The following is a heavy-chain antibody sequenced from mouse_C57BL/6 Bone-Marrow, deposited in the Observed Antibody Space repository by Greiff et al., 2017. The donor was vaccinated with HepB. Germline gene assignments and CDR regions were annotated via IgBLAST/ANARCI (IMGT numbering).Heavy chain of an antibody. Sequence: VKLKQSGAELVRPGTSVKMSCKASGYTFTNYWIGWAKQRPGHGLEWIGDIYPGGGYTNYNEKFKGKATLTADKSSSTAYMQFSSLTSEDSAIYYCARVEIPAWFAYWGQGTLVTVSA. J-gene: IGHJ3*01. V-gene: IGHV1-63*01. CDR3: ARVEIPAWFAY. CDR2: IYPGGGYT. CDR1: GYTFTNYW.